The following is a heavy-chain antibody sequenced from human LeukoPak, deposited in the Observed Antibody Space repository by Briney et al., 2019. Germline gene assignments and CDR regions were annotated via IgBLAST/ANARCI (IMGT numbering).Heavy chain of an antibody. J-gene: IGHJ4*02. D-gene: IGHD3-3*01. CDR3: ARETPYSKRFRRVDF. Sequence: SETLSLTCTVSGGSISSSSYYWRWIRQPPVKGLEWIGSIYYSGSTYYNPSLGSRVIISLDISKNQFSLKLPSVTAADTAVYFCARETPYSKRFRRVDFWGQGTLVTVSS. V-gene: IGHV4-39*07. CDR2: IYYSGST. CDR1: GGSISSSSYY.